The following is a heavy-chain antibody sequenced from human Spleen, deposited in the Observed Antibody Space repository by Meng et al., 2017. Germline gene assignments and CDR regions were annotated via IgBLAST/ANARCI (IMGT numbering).Heavy chain of an antibody. V-gene: IGHV3-48*03. CDR3: ARNRLGMDV. Sequence: GESLKISCAVSGFTFSDYEINWVRQAPGKGLEWISYISGSGDTIYYADSVKGRFAISRDNAKNSLYLQMSSLRAEDTAVYYCARNRLGMDVWGQGTTVTVSS. CDR1: GFTFSDYE. J-gene: IGHJ6*02. CDR2: ISGSGDTI. D-gene: IGHD2/OR15-2a*01.